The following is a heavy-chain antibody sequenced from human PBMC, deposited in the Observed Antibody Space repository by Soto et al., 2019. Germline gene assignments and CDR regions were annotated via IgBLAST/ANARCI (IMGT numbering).Heavy chain of an antibody. J-gene: IGHJ5*02. Sequence: SETLSLTCTVSGGSISSGGYYWSWIRQHPGKGLEWIGYIYYSGSTYYNPSLKSRVTISVDTSKNQFSLKLSSVTAADTAVYYCARVGKPRGYCSGGSCLGNWFDPWGQGTLVTVSS. CDR3: ARVGKPRGYCSGGSCLGNWFDP. CDR1: GGSISSGGYY. CDR2: IYYSGST. V-gene: IGHV4-31*03. D-gene: IGHD2-15*01.